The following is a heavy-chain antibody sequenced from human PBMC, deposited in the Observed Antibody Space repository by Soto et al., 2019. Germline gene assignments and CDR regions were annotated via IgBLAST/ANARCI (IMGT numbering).Heavy chain of an antibody. V-gene: IGHV1-69*06. Sequence: SVKVSCKASGGTYSSYAISWVRQAPGQGLEWMGGIIPIFGTANYAQKFQGRVTITADKSTSTAYMELSSLRSEDTAVYYCASRVRLGELSPYYYYGMDVWGQGTTVTV. CDR3: ASRVRLGELSPYYYYGMDV. CDR2: IIPIFGTA. CDR1: GGTYSSYA. D-gene: IGHD3-16*02. J-gene: IGHJ6*02.